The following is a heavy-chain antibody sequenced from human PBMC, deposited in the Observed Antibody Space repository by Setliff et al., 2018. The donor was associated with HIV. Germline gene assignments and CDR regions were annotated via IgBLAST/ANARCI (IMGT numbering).Heavy chain of an antibody. CDR1: GYTFSRYY. CDR2: INPNGGSR. J-gene: IGHJ4*02. CDR3: ARGWESRYQLLPGPFDY. Sequence: ASVKVSCKASGYTFSRYYMHWVRQAPGQGPEWMGRINPNGGSRSYAQKFQGRVIMTRDTSTNTVYMELSSLRSEDTAVYYCARGWESRYQLLPGPFDYWGQGTLVTVSS. V-gene: IGHV1-46*01. D-gene: IGHD2-2*01.